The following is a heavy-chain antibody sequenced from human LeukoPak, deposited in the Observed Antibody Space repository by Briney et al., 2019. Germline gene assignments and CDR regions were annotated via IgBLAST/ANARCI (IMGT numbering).Heavy chain of an antibody. D-gene: IGHD3-10*01. J-gene: IGHJ4*02. Sequence: SETLPLTCTVSGVSISSYYWSWIRQPAGKGLEWIGRIHTSGSTNYKSSLKSRVTMSVDTSKNQFSLKLNSVTAADTAVYYCARDVYYYGSGSYFLDYWGQGTLVTVSS. CDR2: IHTSGST. CDR3: ARDVYYYGSGSYFLDY. CDR1: GVSISSYY. V-gene: IGHV4-4*07.